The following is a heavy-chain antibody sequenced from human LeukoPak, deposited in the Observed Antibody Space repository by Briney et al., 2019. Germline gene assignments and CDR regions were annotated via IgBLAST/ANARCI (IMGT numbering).Heavy chain of an antibody. Sequence: SQTLSLTCTVSGGSISSGGYYWSWIRQHPGKGLEWIGYIYYSGSTYYNPSLKSRVTISVDTSKNQFSLKLSSVTAADTAVYYCAREKAVVPAAITEGRWFDPWGQGTLVTVSS. D-gene: IGHD2-2*01. CDR1: GGSISSGGYY. CDR3: AREKAVVPAAITEGRWFDP. J-gene: IGHJ5*02. V-gene: IGHV4-31*03. CDR2: IYYSGST.